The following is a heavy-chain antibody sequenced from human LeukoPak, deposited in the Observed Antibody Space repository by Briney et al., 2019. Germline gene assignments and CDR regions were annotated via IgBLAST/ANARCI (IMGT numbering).Heavy chain of an antibody. CDR3: ARTLWFGELLSWFDP. J-gene: IGHJ5*02. CDR2: IYTSGST. CDR1: GGSISSGRYY. Sequence: PSQTLSPTCTVSGGSISSGRYYWSWIRQPAGKGLEWIGRIYTSGSTNYNPSLKSRVTISVDTSKNQFSLKLSSVTAADTAVYYCARTLWFGELLSWFDPWGQGTLVTVSS. V-gene: IGHV4-61*02. D-gene: IGHD3-10*01.